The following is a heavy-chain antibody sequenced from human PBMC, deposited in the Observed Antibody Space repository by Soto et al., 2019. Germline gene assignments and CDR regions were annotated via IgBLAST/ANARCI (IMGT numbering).Heavy chain of an antibody. J-gene: IGHJ1*01. Sequence: STAGGFTYSNCWVHRVRQAPGKGLVFVSHIQSDGRTTLYADSVKGRFTISRDNAKNTLYLQMNSIRAEDPAVYYCVRDSWGVHHWLQATLVT. CDR1: GFTYSNCW. CDR3: VRDSWGVHH. CDR2: IQSDGRTT. V-gene: IGHV3-74*01. D-gene: IGHD3-10*01.